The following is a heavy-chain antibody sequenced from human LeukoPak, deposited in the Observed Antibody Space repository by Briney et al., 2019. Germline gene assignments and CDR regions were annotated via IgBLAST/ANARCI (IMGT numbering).Heavy chain of an antibody. D-gene: IGHD3-16*01. CDR3: ARDPSGEWDRFDP. Sequence: SETLSLTCTVSGGSISSYYWSWIRQPPAKGLGWIVYIYYSGSTNYNPSLKSRVTTSVDTSKNQFSLKLSSVTAADTAVYYCARDPSGEWDRFDPWGQGTLVTVSS. J-gene: IGHJ5*02. CDR2: IYYSGST. V-gene: IGHV4-59*01. CDR1: GGSISSYY.